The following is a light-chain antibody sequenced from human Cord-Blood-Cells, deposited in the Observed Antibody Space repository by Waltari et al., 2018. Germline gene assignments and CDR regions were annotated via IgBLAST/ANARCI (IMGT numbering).Light chain of an antibody. CDR1: QSISSY. Sequence: DIQMTQSPSSLSASVGDRVTITCRASQSISSYLNWYQQKPGKAPKLLIYAASSLQSGVPSKFSCSGSGTDFTLTISSLQPEEFATYYCQQSYSTPPLTFGGGTKVEIK. J-gene: IGKJ4*01. CDR2: AAS. CDR3: QQSYSTPPLT. V-gene: IGKV1-39*01.